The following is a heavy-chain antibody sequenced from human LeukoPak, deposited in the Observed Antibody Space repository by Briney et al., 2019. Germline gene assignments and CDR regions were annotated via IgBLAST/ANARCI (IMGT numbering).Heavy chain of an antibody. CDR2: IYPGDSDT. CDR3: ARVKVVPAAPFDY. CDR1: GYGFTSYW. J-gene: IGHJ4*02. D-gene: IGHD2-2*01. Sequence: GVALQISSQVSGYGFTSYWIGWVRPIPGKGLEWMGIIYPGDSDTRYSPSFQGQVTISADKSISTAYLQWSSLKASDTAMYYCARVKVVPAAPFDYWGQGTLVTVSS. V-gene: IGHV5-51*01.